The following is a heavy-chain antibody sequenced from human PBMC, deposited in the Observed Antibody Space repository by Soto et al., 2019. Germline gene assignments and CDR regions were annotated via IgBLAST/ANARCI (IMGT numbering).Heavy chain of an antibody. CDR1: GGSFSGYY. D-gene: IGHD5-18*01. J-gene: IGHJ4*02. CDR3: ARGFEYSYGS. CDR2: INHSGST. V-gene: IGHV4-34*01. Sequence: QVQLQQWGAGLLKPSETLSLTCAVYGGSFSGYYWSWIRQPPGKGLEWIGEINHSGSTNYNPSLKSRVTISVDTSKNQFSLKLSSVTAADTAVYYCARGFEYSYGSWGQGTLVTVSS.